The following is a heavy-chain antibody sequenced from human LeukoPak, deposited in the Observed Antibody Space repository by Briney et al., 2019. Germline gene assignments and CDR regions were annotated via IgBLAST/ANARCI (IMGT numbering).Heavy chain of an antibody. D-gene: IGHD6-19*01. CDR2: INQSGST. J-gene: IGHJ6*03. CDR3: ASLAGQDYFYMDV. V-gene: IGHV4-34*01. Sequence: SETLSLTCGVYSGSFSGYYWSWIRQPPGKGLEWIGEINQSGSTNYNPSLKSRVTISVDTSKKQFSLSLSSLTAADTAVYYCASLAGQDYFYMDVWGKGTTVTVSS. CDR1: SGSFSGYY.